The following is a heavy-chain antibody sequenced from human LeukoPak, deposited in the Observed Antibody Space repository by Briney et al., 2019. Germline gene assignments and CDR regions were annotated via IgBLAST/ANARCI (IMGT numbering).Heavy chain of an antibody. CDR2: ISYDGSNK. J-gene: IGHJ4*02. Sequence: GSLRLSCAASGFTFSSYAMHWVRQAPGKGLEWVAVISYDGSNKYYADSVKGRFTISRDNSKNTLYLQMNSLRAEDTAVYYCARAGLSGSYAYWGQGTLVTVSS. CDR3: ARAGLSGSYAY. V-gene: IGHV3-30-3*01. CDR1: GFTFSSYA. D-gene: IGHD1-26*01.